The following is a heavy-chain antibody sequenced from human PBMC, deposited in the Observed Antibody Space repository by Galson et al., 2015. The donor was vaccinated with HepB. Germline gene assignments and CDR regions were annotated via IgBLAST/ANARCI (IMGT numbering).Heavy chain of an antibody. J-gene: IGHJ4*02. V-gene: IGHV3-33*01. Sequence: SLRLSCAASGFTFSSYGMHWVRQAPGKGLEWVAVIWYDGSNKYYADSVKGRFTISRDNSKNTLYLQMNSLRAEDTAVYYCARDGPLPGGGEDYWGQGTLVTVSS. CDR2: IWYDGSNK. CDR1: GFTFSSYG. D-gene: IGHD2-21*01. CDR3: ARDGPLPGGGEDY.